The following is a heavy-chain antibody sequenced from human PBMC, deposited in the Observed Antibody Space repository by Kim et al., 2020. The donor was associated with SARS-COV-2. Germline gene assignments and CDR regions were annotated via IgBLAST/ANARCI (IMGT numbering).Heavy chain of an antibody. V-gene: IGHV3-23*01. CDR3: AKDHESSGWPTFDY. D-gene: IGHD3-22*01. J-gene: IGHJ4*02. Sequence: YADSVKDRFTVSRDNAKNTLYLQMDNLGVKDTALYYCAKDHESSGWPTFDYWGQGTQVTVSS.